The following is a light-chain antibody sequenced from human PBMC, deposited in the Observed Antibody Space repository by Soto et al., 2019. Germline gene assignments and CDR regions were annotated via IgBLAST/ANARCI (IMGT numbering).Light chain of an antibody. CDR2: EVS. Sequence: QSALTQPPSASGSPGQSVTISCTGTSGDVGGYNYVSWYQQHPGKAPKLMIYEVSERPSGVPDRFSGSKSSNTASLTVSGLQAEDEADYYCSSYAGSNNFVFXTGTNVTVL. CDR1: SGDVGGYNY. CDR3: SSYAGSNNFV. V-gene: IGLV2-8*01. J-gene: IGLJ1*01.